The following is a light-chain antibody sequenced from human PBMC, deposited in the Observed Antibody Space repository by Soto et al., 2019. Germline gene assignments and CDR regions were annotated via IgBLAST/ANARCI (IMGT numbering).Light chain of an antibody. CDR1: SSDVGGFNY. Sequence: QSVLTQPASVSGSPGQSITISCTGISSDVGGFNYVSWYRQHPGKVPKLMISDVSNRPSGVSNRFSGSKSGNTASLTISGLQAEDKADYYCASYSSSSALYVFGTGTKLTVL. J-gene: IGLJ1*01. CDR3: ASYSSSSALYV. CDR2: DVS. V-gene: IGLV2-14*01.